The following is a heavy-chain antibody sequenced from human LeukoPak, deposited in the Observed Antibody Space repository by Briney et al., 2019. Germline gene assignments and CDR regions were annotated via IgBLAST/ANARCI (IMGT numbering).Heavy chain of an antibody. J-gene: IGHJ4*02. Sequence: QTGGSLRLSCAASGFTFNNYWMSWVRQAPGKGLEWVANIEQDGSEKHYVDSVKGRFTISRDNAKNALYLQMNSLRAEDMAVYYCASALGVGATDYFDYWGLGTLVTVSS. CDR3: ASALGVGATDYFDY. V-gene: IGHV3-7*01. D-gene: IGHD1-26*01. CDR2: IEQDGSEK. CDR1: GFTFNNYW.